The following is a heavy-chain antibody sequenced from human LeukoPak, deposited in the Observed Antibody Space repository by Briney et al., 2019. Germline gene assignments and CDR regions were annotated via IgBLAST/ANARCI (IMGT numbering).Heavy chain of an antibody. CDR3: ARDGWSPDY. J-gene: IGHJ4*02. CDR2: IKQDGSEK. Sequence: GGSLRLSCAASGFTFSRYWMSWVRQAPGKGLEWVANIKQDGSEKYYVDSVKGRFSISRDNAKNSLYLQMNSLRAEDTAVYYCARDGWSPDYWGQGTLVTVSS. V-gene: IGHV3-7*01. CDR1: GFTFSRYW.